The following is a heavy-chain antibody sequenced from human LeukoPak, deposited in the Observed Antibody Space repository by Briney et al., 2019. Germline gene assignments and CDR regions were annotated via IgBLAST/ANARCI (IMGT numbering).Heavy chain of an antibody. CDR3: ARAINWADAFDI. J-gene: IGHJ3*02. V-gene: IGHV3-48*01. CDR2: ISSSSSPM. D-gene: IGHD1-1*01. CDR1: GFTFSSYS. Sequence: GGSLRLSCAASGFTFSSYSMNWVRQAPGKGLEWVSYISSSSSPMYYADSVKGRFTISRDNAKNPLYLQMNSLRAEDTAVYYRARAINWADAFDIWGQGTMVTVSS.